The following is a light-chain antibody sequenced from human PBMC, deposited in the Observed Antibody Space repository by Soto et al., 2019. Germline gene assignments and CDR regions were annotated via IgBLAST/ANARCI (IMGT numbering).Light chain of an antibody. Sequence: EIVLTQSPGPLSLSPGESATLLCRASQFVSSRSLAWYQQKPGQAPRLLIYGVSTRATGIPDRFSGSGSGTDFTLTITPLEPEDFAVYYCQQYNDWPPWTFGQGTKVEIK. V-gene: IGKV3-20*01. CDR2: GVS. CDR3: QQYNDWPPWT. J-gene: IGKJ1*01. CDR1: QFVSSRS.